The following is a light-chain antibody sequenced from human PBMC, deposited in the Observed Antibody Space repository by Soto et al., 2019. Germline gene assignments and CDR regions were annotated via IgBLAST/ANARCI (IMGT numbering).Light chain of an antibody. Sequence: DIQMTQSPSSLSASVGDRVTITCQASQDISNYLNWYQQKPGKAPKLLIYDASNLETGVPSRFSGCGYGTDFTFTISRLKPEDIATYSCQKYDNLPPIFPFGPGTKVDIK. CDR1: QDISNY. V-gene: IGKV1-33*01. CDR2: DAS. J-gene: IGKJ3*01. CDR3: QKYDNLPPIFP.